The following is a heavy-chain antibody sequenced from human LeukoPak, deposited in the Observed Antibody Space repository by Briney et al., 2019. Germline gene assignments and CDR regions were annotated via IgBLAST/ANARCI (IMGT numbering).Heavy chain of an antibody. J-gene: IGHJ6*03. Sequence: SETLSLTCTVSGGSISSYYWSWIRQPAGKGLEWIGRIYTSGSTNYNPSLKSRVTMSVDTSKNQFSLKLSSVTAADTAVYYCARDSFSAVPAAMGAHYYYYMDVWGKGTTVTVSS. D-gene: IGHD2-2*01. CDR2: IYTSGST. CDR3: ARDSFSAVPAAMGAHYYYYMDV. V-gene: IGHV4-4*07. CDR1: GGSISSYY.